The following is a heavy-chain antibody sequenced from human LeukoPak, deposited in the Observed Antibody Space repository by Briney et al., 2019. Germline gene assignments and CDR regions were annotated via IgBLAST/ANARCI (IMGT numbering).Heavy chain of an antibody. CDR3: AQGYSSGWFPY. Sequence: GGSLRLSCAVSGFSVTSYGMSWVRQAPGKGLEWISAISLNGDTTYYADSVKGRFIISRDNSENKLYLQMNSLRTEDTAVYYCAQGYSSGWFPYWGQGSLVTVSS. CDR2: ISLNGDTT. D-gene: IGHD6-19*01. CDR1: GFSVTSYG. V-gene: IGHV3-23*01. J-gene: IGHJ4*02.